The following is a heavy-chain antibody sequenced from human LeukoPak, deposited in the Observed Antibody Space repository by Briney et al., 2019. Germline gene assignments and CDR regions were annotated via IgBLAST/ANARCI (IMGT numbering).Heavy chain of an antibody. J-gene: IGHJ4*02. V-gene: IGHV4-61*01. CDR3: ASVWLSLGYFFDY. CDR2: IFYSGTT. Sequence: PSETLSLTCTVCGGSVSSGSYYWSWIRQPPGKGLEWIGYIFYSGTTNYNPSLKSRVTLSVDTSKNQFSLKLSSVTAADTAVYYFASVWLSLGYFFDYWGQGTLVTVSS. D-gene: IGHD3-22*01. CDR1: GGSVSSGSYY.